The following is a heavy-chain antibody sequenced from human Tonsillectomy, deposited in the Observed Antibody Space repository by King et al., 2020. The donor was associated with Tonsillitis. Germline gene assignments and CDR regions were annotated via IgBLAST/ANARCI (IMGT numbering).Heavy chain of an antibody. J-gene: IGHJ4*02. CDR3: ARARGIAAAGAYFDY. CDR1: GFTFSDYY. D-gene: IGHD6-13*01. CDR2: ISRSCCTI. Sequence: VQLVESGGGLVKPGGSLRLSCAASGFTFSDYYMIWIRQAPGKGLQWGAYISRSCCTIYYADSVKGRFTISRDNPKNSLYLQMNSLRSEDTAVYYCARARGIAAAGAYFDYWGQGTLVTVSS. V-gene: IGHV3-11*01.